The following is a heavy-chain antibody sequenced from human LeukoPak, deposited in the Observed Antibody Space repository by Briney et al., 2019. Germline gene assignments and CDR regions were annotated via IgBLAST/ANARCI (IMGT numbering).Heavy chain of an antibody. CDR2: IYHSGST. V-gene: IGHV4-4*02. J-gene: IGHJ1*01. CDR1: GSSISSSTW. Sequence: SGTLSLTCAVSGSSISSSTWWSWVRQPPGKGLEWIWEIYHSGSTNYNPSLKSRVTISVDKSKNQFSLKLSSVTAADTAVYYCAKGGLAEYFQFWGQGTLVTVSS. D-gene: IGHD2-15*01. CDR3: AKGGLAEYFQF.